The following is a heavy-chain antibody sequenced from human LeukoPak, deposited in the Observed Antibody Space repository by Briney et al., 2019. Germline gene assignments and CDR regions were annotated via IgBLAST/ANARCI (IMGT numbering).Heavy chain of an antibody. CDR1: GFTFDDYA. Sequence: GRSLRLSCAASGFTFDDYAMHWVRQAPGKGLEWVSGISWNSGSIGYADSVKGRFTISRDNAKNSLYLQMNSLRAEDTAVYYCARSGAGYYYYYYGMDVWGQGTTVTVSS. CDR2: ISWNSGSI. V-gene: IGHV3-9*01. J-gene: IGHJ6*02. D-gene: IGHD1-26*01. CDR3: ARSGAGYYYYYYGMDV.